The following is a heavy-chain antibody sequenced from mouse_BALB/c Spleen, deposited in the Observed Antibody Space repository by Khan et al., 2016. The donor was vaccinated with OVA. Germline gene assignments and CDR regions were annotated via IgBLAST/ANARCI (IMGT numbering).Heavy chain of an antibody. J-gene: IGHJ3*01. Sequence: QVRLQQSGAELVRPGVSVKISCKGSGYTFTDLTIHWVKQSHAMSLEWIGVISTYYGDATYNQKFKDKATMTVDKSSSTAYMELARLTSEDSAIYYMTRGGGGNRFAYWGQGTLVTVSA. V-gene: IGHV1S137*01. CDR2: ISTYYGDA. CDR3: TRGGGGNRFAY. CDR1: GYTFTDLT.